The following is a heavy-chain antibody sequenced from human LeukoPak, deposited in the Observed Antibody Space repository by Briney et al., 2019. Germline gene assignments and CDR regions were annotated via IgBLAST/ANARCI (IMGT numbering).Heavy chain of an antibody. J-gene: IGHJ5*02. Sequence: ASVNVSRTASGGTFSSYAISWVRHAPGQGLEWMGGIIPIFVTATSAQTFQGRVTITADKSTSTAYMELGSLRSEDTAVYDCAGGGITMVRGGPYNWFDPWGQGTLVTVSS. D-gene: IGHD3-10*01. CDR2: IIPIFVTA. CDR3: AGGGITMVRGGPYNWFDP. CDR1: GGTFSSYA. V-gene: IGHV1-69*06.